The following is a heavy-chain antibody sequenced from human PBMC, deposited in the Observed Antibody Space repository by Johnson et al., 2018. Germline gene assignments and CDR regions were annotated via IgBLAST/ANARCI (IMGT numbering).Heavy chain of an antibody. CDR2: ISAGGSNQ. Sequence: QEQLQESGGGLVQPGGSLRLSCAASGFTFSRYAMHWVRQAPGTGLEWVAVISAGGSNQYDADCGKVRFTISKDNSTHTLSRQMNSLRAEDTAVYYCGRDRYYDGSGYYLVVWGQGPTVTVSS. D-gene: IGHD3-22*01. J-gene: IGHJ6*02. V-gene: IGHV3-30-3*01. CDR3: GRDRYYDGSGYYLVV. CDR1: GFTFSRYA.